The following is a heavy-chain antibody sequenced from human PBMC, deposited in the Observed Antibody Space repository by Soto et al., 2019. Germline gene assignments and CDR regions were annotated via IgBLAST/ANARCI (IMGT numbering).Heavy chain of an antibody. CDR1: GGSISSGGYY. D-gene: IGHD5-12*01. V-gene: IGHV4-31*03. Sequence: QVQLQEPGPGLVKPSQTLSLTCTVSGGSISSGGYYWSWIRQNPGKGLEWIGYIYYSGTTNYNPSLKSRLTISVATSKNQFSLKLNSMTAADTAVYYCARDESATDAFDIWGQGTMVTVSS. CDR3: ARDESATDAFDI. J-gene: IGHJ3*02. CDR2: IYYSGTT.